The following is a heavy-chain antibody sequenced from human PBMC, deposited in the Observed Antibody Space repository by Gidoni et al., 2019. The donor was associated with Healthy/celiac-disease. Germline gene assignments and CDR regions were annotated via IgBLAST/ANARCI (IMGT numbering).Heavy chain of an antibody. CDR3: ARGLSGYHNWFDP. D-gene: IGHD3-22*01. J-gene: IGHJ5*02. CDR1: GCSISSGGYY. V-gene: IGHV4-31*03. CDR2: IYYSGST. Sequence: QVQLQESGTGLVQPSHTLSLTCTVSGCSISSGGYYWSWIRQHPGKGLEWIGYIYYSGSTYYNPSLKSRVTISVDTSKNQFSLKLSSVTAADTAVYYCARGLSGYHNWFDPWGQGTLVTVSS.